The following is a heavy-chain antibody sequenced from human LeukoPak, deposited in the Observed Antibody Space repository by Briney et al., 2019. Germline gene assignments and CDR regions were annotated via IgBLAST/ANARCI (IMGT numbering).Heavy chain of an antibody. CDR2: INHSGST. J-gene: IGHJ4*02. CDR1: GGSFSGYY. D-gene: IGHD3-10*01. CDR3: ASKPIFYDSGSHWYYFDY. Sequence: SETLSLTCAVYGGSFSGYYWSWIRQPPGKGLEWIGEINHSGSTNCNPSLKSRVTISVDTSRNQFSLKLSSVTAADTAVYYCASKPIFYDSGSHWYYFDYWGQGTLVTVSS. V-gene: IGHV4-34*01.